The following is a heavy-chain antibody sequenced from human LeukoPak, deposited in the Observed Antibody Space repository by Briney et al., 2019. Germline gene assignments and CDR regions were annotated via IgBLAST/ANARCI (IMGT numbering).Heavy chain of an antibody. CDR1: GGSISSYY. J-gene: IGHJ4*02. CDR3: ARDSYSSPLSSPLDY. Sequence: SETLSLTCTVSGGSISSYYWSWIRQPAGKGLEWIGRIYTSGSTNYNPSLKSRVTMSVDTSKNQFSLKLSSVTAADTAVYYCARDSYSSPLSSPLDYWGRGTLVTVSS. V-gene: IGHV4-4*07. CDR2: IYTSGST. D-gene: IGHD6-13*01.